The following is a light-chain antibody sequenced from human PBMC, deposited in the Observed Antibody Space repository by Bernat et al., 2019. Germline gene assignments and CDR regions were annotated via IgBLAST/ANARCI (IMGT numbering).Light chain of an antibody. CDR3: QQYDSLVS. CDR1: HDVKNS. V-gene: IGKV1-33*01. Sequence: DIQMTQFSSSLSASVGDRVTITCQAGHDVKNSLSWFQQKPGKAPKLLIYAASILKTVVPSRFSGTGFGTHFTFTISSLQPEDVATYFCQQYDSLVSFGGGTEVE. J-gene: IGKJ4*01. CDR2: AAS.